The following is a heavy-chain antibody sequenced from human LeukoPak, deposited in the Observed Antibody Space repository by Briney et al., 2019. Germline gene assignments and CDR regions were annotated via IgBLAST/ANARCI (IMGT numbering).Heavy chain of an antibody. V-gene: IGHV4-59*08. CDR3: GRHSARAAAGTFDY. Sequence: PSETLSLTCTVSGGSISYHYWHWIRQPPGKGLEWIGYIYYSGNTNYNPSLKSRVTISVDTSKNQLSLKLSSVTAADTAVYYCGRHSARAAAGTFDYWGQGTLVTVSS. CDR2: IYYSGNT. D-gene: IGHD6-13*01. CDR1: GGSISYHY. J-gene: IGHJ4*02.